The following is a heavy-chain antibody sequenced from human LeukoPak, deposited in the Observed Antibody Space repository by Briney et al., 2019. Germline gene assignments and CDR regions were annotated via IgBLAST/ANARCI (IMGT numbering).Heavy chain of an antibody. CDR3: SRLRGYSYGYADF. V-gene: IGHV3-48*04. CDR1: GFTFSSYS. CDR2: ISSSGNTI. J-gene: IGHJ4*02. Sequence: GGSLRLSCAASGFTFSSYSMNWVRQAPGKGLEWVSYISSSGNTIDYADSVKGRFTISRDNAKNSLYLQMNSLRAEDTAVYYCSRLRGYSYGYADFWGQGTLVTVSP. D-gene: IGHD5-18*01.